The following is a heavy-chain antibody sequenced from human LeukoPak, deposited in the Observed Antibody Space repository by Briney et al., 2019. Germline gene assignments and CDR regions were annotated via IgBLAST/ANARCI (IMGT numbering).Heavy chain of an antibody. CDR3: ARSDVEMATVYAFDI. CDR2: INHRGST. CDR1: GGSFSGYY. Sequence: SETLSLTCAVYGGSFSGYYWRWIRQPPGKGLEWIGEINHRGSTNYNPSLKSRVTISVDTSKNQFSLKLSSVTAADTAVYYCARSDVEMATVYAFDIWGQGTMVTVSS. D-gene: IGHD5-24*01. J-gene: IGHJ3*02. V-gene: IGHV4-34*01.